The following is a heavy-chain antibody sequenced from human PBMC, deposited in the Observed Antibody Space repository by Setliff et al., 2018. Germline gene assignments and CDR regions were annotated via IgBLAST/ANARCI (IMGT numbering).Heavy chain of an antibody. CDR2: IYPGDSDT. Sequence: GESLKISCKGSGYSFTSYWIGWVRQMPGKGLEWMGIIYPGDSDTRYSPSFQGQVTISADKSISTAYLQWSSLKASDTAMYYCARHLNYYGSGAYYYYYGMDVWGQGTTVTVSS. CDR3: ARHLNYYGSGAYYYYYGMDV. D-gene: IGHD3-10*01. CDR1: GYSFTSYW. J-gene: IGHJ6*02. V-gene: IGHV5-51*01.